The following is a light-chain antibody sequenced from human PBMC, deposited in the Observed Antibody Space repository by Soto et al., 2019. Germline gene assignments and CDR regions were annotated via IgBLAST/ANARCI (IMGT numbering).Light chain of an antibody. CDR3: QHYGSSPR. J-gene: IGKJ1*01. CDR2: GAS. Sequence: IVLTQSPGTLSLSPGERATLSCKASQSVTTSYLAWYQQKPGQAPRLLIYGASSRATGVPDRFSGSGSGTDFTLTISRLEPEDFAVYYCQHYGSSPRFGQGTKVDIK. V-gene: IGKV3-20*01. CDR1: QSVTTSY.